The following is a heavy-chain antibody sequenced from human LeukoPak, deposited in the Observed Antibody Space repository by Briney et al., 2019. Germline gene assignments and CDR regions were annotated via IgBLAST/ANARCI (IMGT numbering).Heavy chain of an antibody. CDR2: IYHSGST. CDR1: GGSISSGGYS. V-gene: IGHV4-30-2*01. CDR3: ARDDPPRHITMIVVVDAFDI. D-gene: IGHD3-22*01. Sequence: SQTLSLTCAVSGGSISSGGYSWSWIRQPPGKGLEWIGYIYHSGSTYYNPSLKSRVTISVDTSKNQFSLKLSSVTAADTAVYYCARDDPPRHITMIVVVDAFDIWGQGTMVTVSS. J-gene: IGHJ3*02.